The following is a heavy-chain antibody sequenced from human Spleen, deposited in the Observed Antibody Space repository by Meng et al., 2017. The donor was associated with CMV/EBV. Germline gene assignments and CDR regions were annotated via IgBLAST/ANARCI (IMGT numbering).Heavy chain of an antibody. J-gene: IGHJ3*01. CDR3: ARVGKTTTTISRAFDF. CDR2: INHSGST. Sequence: GSLRLSCAVYGGSFSGYYWSWIRQPPGKGLEWIGEINHSGSTNYNPSLKSRVTISVDTSKNQFSLKLTSVTAADTAVYYCARVGKTTTTISRAFDFWGQGTMVTVSS. CDR1: GGSFSGYY. D-gene: IGHD5-12*01. V-gene: IGHV4-34*01.